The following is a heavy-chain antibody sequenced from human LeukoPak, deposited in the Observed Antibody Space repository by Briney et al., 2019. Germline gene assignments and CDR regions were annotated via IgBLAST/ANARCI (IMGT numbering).Heavy chain of an antibody. CDR2: IWYDGSNK. V-gene: IGHV3-33*01. J-gene: IGHJ5*02. CDR3: ARDQSRGDYWLGRRGPQNWFDP. D-gene: IGHD4-17*01. CDR1: GFTFSSYG. Sequence: PGGSLRLSCAASGFTFSSYGMHWVRQAPGKGPERVAVIWYDGSNKYYADSVKGRFTISRDNSKNTLYLQMNSLRAEDTAVYYCARDQSRGDYWLGRRGPQNWFDPWGQGTLVTVSS.